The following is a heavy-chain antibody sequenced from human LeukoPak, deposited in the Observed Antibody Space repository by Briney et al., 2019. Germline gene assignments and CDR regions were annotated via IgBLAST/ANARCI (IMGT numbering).Heavy chain of an antibody. V-gene: IGHV7-4-1*02. CDR1: GYTFTSYA. CDR2: INTNTGNP. D-gene: IGHD3-10*01. CDR3: AREGRVLGVRGNPYFDY. Sequence: ASVKVSCKASGYTFTSYAMNWVRQAPGQGLEWMGWINTNTGNPTYAQGFTGRFVFSLDTSVSTAYLQISSLKAEDTAVYYCAREGRVLGVRGNPYFDYWGQGTLVTVSS. J-gene: IGHJ4*02.